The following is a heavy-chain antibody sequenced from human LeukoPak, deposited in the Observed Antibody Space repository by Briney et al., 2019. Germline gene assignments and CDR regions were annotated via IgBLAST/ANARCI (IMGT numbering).Heavy chain of an antibody. CDR2: LSYDGSNQ. J-gene: IGHJ6*04. D-gene: IGHD6-25*01. CDR3: AREYGIAAVGGLDV. V-gene: IGHV3-30*04. Sequence: GGSLRLSCAASGFTFSAYSLHWLRRAPGKGLEWVADLSYDGSNQYYADSVKGRFTISRDTSKNVLYLQMNSLGAEDTAVYYCAREYGIAAVGGLDVWGKGITVTVSS. CDR1: GFTFSAYS.